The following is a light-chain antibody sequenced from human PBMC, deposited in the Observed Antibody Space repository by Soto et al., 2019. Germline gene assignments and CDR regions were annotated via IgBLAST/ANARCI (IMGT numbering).Light chain of an antibody. CDR1: QSISSW. J-gene: IGKJ2*01. V-gene: IGKV1-5*01. CDR3: QQYNRRYT. Sequence: DIQMTQSPSTLSASVGARVTITCRASQSISSWLAWYQQKPGKAPKLLIYDASSLESGVPSRFSGSGSGTEFTLTISSLQRDDFATYYCQQYNRRYTFGQGTKLEIK. CDR2: DAS.